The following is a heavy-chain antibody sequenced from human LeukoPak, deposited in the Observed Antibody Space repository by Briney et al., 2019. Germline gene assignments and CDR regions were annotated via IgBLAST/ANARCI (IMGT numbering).Heavy chain of an antibody. CDR1: GGSTSTYY. CDR3: AREGRYRYGYNEYHLYMDI. V-gene: IGHV4-59*12. Sequence: SETLSLTCTVSGGSTSTYYWSWIRQSPGKGLEWIGYIYYDGSTNYNPSLKSRVTISVDTSKNQFSLKLSSVTAAETAVYYCAREGRYRYGYNEYHLYMDIWGKGTTVTVSS. D-gene: IGHD5-18*01. CDR2: IYYDGST. J-gene: IGHJ6*03.